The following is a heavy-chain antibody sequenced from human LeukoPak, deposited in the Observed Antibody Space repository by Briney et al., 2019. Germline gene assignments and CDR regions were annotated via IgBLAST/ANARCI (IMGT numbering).Heavy chain of an antibody. CDR3: AKDVYCSGGSCHYVDGYFDY. D-gene: IGHD2-15*01. CDR1: GFTFSSYA. V-gene: IGHV3-23*01. J-gene: IGHJ4*02. Sequence: GSLRLSCAASGFTFSSYAMSWVRQAPGKGLEWVSAISGSGGSTYYADSVKGRFTISRDNSKNTLYLQMNSLRAEDTAVYYCAKDVYCSGGSCHYVDGYFDYWGQGTLVTVSS. CDR2: ISGSGGST.